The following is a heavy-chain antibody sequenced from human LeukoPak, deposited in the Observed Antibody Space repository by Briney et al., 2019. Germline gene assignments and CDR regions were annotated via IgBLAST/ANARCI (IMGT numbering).Heavy chain of an antibody. J-gene: IGHJ4*02. V-gene: IGHV3-48*04. CDR3: ARDVNSGTFPN. D-gene: IGHD3-10*01. CDR2: ITYGSDTI. Sequence: PGGSLRLSCVASGFYFGGHAMHWLRQAPGKGLEWVAYITYGSDTIFYADSVKGRFTVSRDNAKNSLYLQMDSLRAEDTAVYYCARDVNSGTFPNWGQGTLVTVSS. CDR1: GFYFGGHA.